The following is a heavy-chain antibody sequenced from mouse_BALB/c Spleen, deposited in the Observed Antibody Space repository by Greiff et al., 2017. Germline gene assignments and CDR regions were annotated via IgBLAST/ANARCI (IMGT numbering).Heavy chain of an antibody. CDR2: IYPGNSDT. D-gene: IGHD1-1*01. CDR1: GYTFTSYW. CDR3: TRGPYYYGSSYDAMDY. Sequence: SGTVLARPGASVKMSCKASGYTFTSYWMHWVKQRPGQGLEWIGAIYPGNSDTSYNQKFKGKAKLTAVTSTSTAYMELSSLTNEDSAVYYCTRGPYYYGSSYDAMDYWGQGTSVTVSS. V-gene: IGHV1-5*01. J-gene: IGHJ4*01.